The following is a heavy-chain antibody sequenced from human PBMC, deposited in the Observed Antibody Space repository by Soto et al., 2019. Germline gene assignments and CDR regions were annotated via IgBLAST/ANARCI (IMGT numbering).Heavy chain of an antibody. V-gene: IGHV4-59*01. D-gene: IGHD3-16*01. CDR1: GDSIISYY. Sequence: NPSETLSLTCTVSGDSIISYYWSWIRQPPGRGLEWIGYIYDSGSTNYNPSLRSRVSISVDTSKNQFSLKLSSVTAADTAVYYCASTPGLSAFDFWGQGTMVTVSS. CDR3: ASTPGLSAFDF. J-gene: IGHJ3*01. CDR2: IYDSGST.